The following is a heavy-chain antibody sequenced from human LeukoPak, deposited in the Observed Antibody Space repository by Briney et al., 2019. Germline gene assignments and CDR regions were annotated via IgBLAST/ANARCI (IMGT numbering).Heavy chain of an antibody. CDR3: ARGDLHYHDSTRRGFDI. CDR2: ISYDGSNK. CDR1: GFTFSSYA. J-gene: IGHJ3*02. V-gene: IGHV3-30*04. D-gene: IGHD3-16*01. Sequence: LAGGSLRLSCAASGFTFSSYAMHWVRQAPGKVLEWVALISYDGSNKYYADSVKGRFTISRDNSKNTLYLQMNSLRAEDTAVYYCARGDLHYHDSTRRGFDIWGQGTMVTVSS.